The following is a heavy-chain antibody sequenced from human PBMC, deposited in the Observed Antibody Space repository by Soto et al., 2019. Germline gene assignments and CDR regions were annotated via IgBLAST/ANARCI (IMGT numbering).Heavy chain of an antibody. Sequence: QAQLVQSGAEVKKPGASVKVSCRASGYTFSSYGYAWVRQAAGQGLEWMGWISAYNGDTNYAQKFQDRVTLTTDTSTTTAYMELRNLGSDDTAVYYCARSGAHCTSITCLFDSFWGLVTLVTVSS. CDR2: ISAYNGDT. D-gene: IGHD2-8*01. V-gene: IGHV1-18*01. CDR3: ARSGAHCTSITCLFDSF. J-gene: IGHJ4*02. CDR1: GYTFSSYG.